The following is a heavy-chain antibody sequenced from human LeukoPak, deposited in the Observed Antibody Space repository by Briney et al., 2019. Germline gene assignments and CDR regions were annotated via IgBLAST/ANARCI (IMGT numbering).Heavy chain of an antibody. CDR1: GGTFSSYA. CDR3: AWDVIVATIRDPYYYYYYYMDV. D-gene: IGHD5-12*01. J-gene: IGHJ6*03. Sequence: ASVKVSRKASGGTFSSYAISWVRQAPGQGLEWMGRIIPIFGTANYAQKFQGRVTITTDESTSTAYMELSSLRSEDTAVYYCAWDVIVATIRDPYYYYYYYMDVWGKGTTVTVSS. V-gene: IGHV1-69*05. CDR2: IIPIFGTA.